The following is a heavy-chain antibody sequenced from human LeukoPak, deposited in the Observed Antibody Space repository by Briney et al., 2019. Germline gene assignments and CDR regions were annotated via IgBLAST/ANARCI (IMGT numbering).Heavy chain of an antibody. V-gene: IGHV2-5*01. CDR1: GFSLTTTGVG. CDR2: IYWNDDK. Sequence: SGPTLVNPTQTLTLTCTFSGFSLTTTGVGVGWIRRPPGKALEWLALIYWNDDKRYSPSLNSRLTITKDTSKHQVVLTMSNMDPVDTATYYCAHSNGQQLVDSWGQGTLVTVSS. J-gene: IGHJ4*02. D-gene: IGHD6-13*01. CDR3: AHSNGQQLVDS.